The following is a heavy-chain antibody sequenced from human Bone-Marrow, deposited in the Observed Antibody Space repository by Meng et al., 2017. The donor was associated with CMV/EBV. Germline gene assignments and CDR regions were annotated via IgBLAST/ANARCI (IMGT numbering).Heavy chain of an antibody. V-gene: IGHV4-59*08. CDR2: IYYSGST. CDR3: ASSRYSSSSWFDY. CDR1: GGSISSYY. J-gene: IGHJ4*02. D-gene: IGHD6-6*01. Sequence: SETLSLTCTVSGGSISSYYWNWIRQPPGKGLEWIGYIYYSGSTNYSPSLKSRVTISVDTSKNQFSLKLPSMTAADTAVYYCASSRYSSSSWFDYWGQGTPVTVSS.